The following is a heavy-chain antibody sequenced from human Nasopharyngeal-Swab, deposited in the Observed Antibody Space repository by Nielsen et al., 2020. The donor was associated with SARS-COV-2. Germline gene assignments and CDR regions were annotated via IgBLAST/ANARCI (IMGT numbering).Heavy chain of an antibody. V-gene: IGHV1-2*06. CDR3: VRDDGDVPGITGSGPPGCF. CDR1: GYTFTDYF. D-gene: IGHD3-10*01. Sequence: ASVKVSCKASGYTFTDYFMHWVRQAPGQGLEWMGRINPNSGDTKYAEIFRDRVTVTRDTSITTVYMELSSLRSDETAVYYCVRDDGDVPGITGSGPPGCFWGQGTLVTVSS. J-gene: IGHJ4*01. CDR2: INPNSGDT.